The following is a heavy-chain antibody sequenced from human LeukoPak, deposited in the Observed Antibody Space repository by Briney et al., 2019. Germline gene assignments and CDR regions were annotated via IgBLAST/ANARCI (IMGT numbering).Heavy chain of an antibody. J-gene: IGHJ6*03. D-gene: IGHD3-10*01. CDR1: GHSISSGYY. CDR2: IHHSGIT. V-gene: IGHV4-38-2*02. CDR3: ARRTYYGSIGPYYYYMDV. Sequence: SETLSLTCTVSGHSISSGYYWGWIRQSPGKGLEWIGSIHHSGITYYNPSLKSRVTISVDTSKNQFSLKLSSVTAADTAVYYCARRTYYGSIGPYYYYMDVWGKGTTVTISS.